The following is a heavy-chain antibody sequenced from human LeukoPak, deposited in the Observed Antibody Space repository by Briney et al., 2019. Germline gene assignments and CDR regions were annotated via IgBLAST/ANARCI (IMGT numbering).Heavy chain of an antibody. D-gene: IGHD3-10*01. CDR2: INWNGGRT. CDR1: GFTFDDYG. V-gene: IGHV3-20*04. Sequence: PGGSLRLSCAASGFTFDDYGMSWVRQAPAKGLEGVSGINWNGGRTGYADSVKARFTISRDNAKNSLYLQMNSLRAEDTALYYCAREGVTMVRGVINYFDYWGQGTLVTVSS. J-gene: IGHJ4*02. CDR3: AREGVTMVRGVINYFDY.